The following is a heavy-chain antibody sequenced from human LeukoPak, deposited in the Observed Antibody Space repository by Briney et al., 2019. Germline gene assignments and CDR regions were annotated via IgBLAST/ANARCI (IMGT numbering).Heavy chain of an antibody. Sequence: PGGSLRLSCAASGFTFSSYSMNWVRQAPGKGLEWVSSISSSSSYIYYADSVKGRFTISRDNAKNSLYLQMNSLRAEDTAVYYCARGGFVESIAARPLGWFDPWGQGTLVTVSS. CDR2: ISSSSSYI. CDR1: GFTFSSYS. D-gene: IGHD6-6*01. V-gene: IGHV3-21*01. J-gene: IGHJ5*02. CDR3: ARGGFVESIAARPLGWFDP.